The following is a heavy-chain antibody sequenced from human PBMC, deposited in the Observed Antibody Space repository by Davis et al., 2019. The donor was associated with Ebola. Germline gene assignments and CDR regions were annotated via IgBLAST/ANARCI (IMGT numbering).Heavy chain of an antibody. V-gene: IGHV4-59*01. CDR2: IYYSGST. Sequence: MPSETLSLTCAVYGGSFSGYYWSWIRQPPGKGLEWIGYIYYSGSTNYNPSLKSRVTISVDTSKNQFSLKLSSVTAADTAVYYCARDSSSGWYGWFDPWGQGTLVTVSS. D-gene: IGHD6-19*01. J-gene: IGHJ5*02. CDR1: GGSFSGYY. CDR3: ARDSSSGWYGWFDP.